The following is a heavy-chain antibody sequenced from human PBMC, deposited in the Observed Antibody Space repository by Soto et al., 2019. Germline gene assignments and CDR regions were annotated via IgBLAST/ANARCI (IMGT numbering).Heavy chain of an antibody. D-gene: IGHD6-13*01. V-gene: IGHV4-34*01. CDR2: INHSGGT. CDR1: GGSFSGYY. J-gene: IGHJ6*03. Sequence: PSETLSLTCAVYGGSFSGYYWSWIRQPPGKGLEWIGEINHSGGTNYNPSLKSRVTISVDTSKNQFSLKLSSVTAADTAVYYCARGAVHSSSCNYMDVWGKGTTVTVSS. CDR3: ARGAVHSSSCNYMDV.